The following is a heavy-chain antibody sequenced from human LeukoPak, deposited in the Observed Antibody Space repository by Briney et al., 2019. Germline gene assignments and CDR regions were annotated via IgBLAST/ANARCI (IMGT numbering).Heavy chain of an antibody. CDR3: ASSLSGYSYGPPCDY. CDR2: ISSSSTYI. V-gene: IGHV3-21*01. CDR1: GFTFSSFG. D-gene: IGHD5-18*01. Sequence: GGSLRLSCAASGFTFSSFGMSWVRQAPGKGLEWVSSISSSSTYIYYADSVKGRFTISRDNAKNSLYLQMNSLRAEDTAVYYCASSLSGYSYGPPCDYWGQGTLVTVSS. J-gene: IGHJ4*02.